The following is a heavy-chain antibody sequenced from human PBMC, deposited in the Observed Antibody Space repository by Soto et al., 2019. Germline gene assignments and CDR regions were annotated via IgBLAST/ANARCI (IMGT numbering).Heavy chain of an antibody. CDR2: ISYDGSNK. CDR3: ASLDYTDDYGDYVDAFAI. Sequence: QVQLVESGGGVVQPGRSLRLSCAASGFTFSSYAMHWVRQAPGKGLEWVAVISYDGSNKYYADSVKGRFTISRDNSKNTLYLQMNSLRAEDTAVSSCASLDYTDDYGDYVDAFAIWGQGTMVTVSS. V-gene: IGHV3-30-3*01. J-gene: IGHJ3*02. CDR1: GFTFSSYA. D-gene: IGHD4-17*01.